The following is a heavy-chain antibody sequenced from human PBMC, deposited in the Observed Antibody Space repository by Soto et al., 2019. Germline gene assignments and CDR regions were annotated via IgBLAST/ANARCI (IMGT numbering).Heavy chain of an antibody. D-gene: IGHD2-2*01. CDR2: IYSSGKT. CDR3: VRTFPPAPRVVLSHNWFVP. Sequence: SETLSLTCTVSGGSLRNFFWSWIRQPPGKGLEWIGHIYSSGKTDYDPSLETRVTMSIDTSMNQISLKLNSVTAADTAVYFCVRTFPPAPRVVLSHNWFVPWGPGTLVTVSS. V-gene: IGHV4-59*01. CDR1: GGSLRNFF. J-gene: IGHJ5*02.